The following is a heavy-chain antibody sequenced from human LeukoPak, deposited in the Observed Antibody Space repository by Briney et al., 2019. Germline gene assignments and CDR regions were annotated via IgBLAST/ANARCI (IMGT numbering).Heavy chain of an antibody. J-gene: IGHJ3*02. Sequence: PSETLSLTCTVSGYSISSGYYWGWIRQPPGKGLEWIGSIYHSGSTYYNPPLKSRVTISVDTSKNQFSLKLSSVTAADTAVYYCAREGERITMVRGVIIIRGLAFDIWGQGTMVTVSS. CDR2: IYHSGST. V-gene: IGHV4-38-2*02. D-gene: IGHD3-10*01. CDR1: GYSISSGYY. CDR3: AREGERITMVRGVIIIRGLAFDI.